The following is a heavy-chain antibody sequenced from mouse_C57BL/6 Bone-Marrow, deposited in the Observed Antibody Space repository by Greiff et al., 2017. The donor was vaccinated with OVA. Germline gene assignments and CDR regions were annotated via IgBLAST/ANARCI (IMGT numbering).Heavy chain of an antibody. Sequence: QVQLKESGAELARPGASVKLSCKASGYTFTSYGISWVKQRTGQGLEWIGEIYPRSGNTYYNEKFKGKATLTADKSSSTAYMELRSLTSEDSAVYFCAIPGELYFGPAYWGQGTLVTVSA. V-gene: IGHV1-81*01. CDR2: IYPRSGNT. J-gene: IGHJ3*01. CDR1: GYTFTSYG. CDR3: AIPGELYFGPAY.